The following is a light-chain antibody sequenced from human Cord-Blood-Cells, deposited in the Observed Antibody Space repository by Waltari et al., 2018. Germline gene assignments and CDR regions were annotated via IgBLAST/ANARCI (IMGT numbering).Light chain of an antibody. Sequence: QSALTQPASVSGSPGQPITISCTGTSSDVGSYTLVSWYQQHPGKAPKLMIYEGSKRPSGVSNRVSGSKSGNTASLTISGLQAEDEADYYCCSYAGSSGVFGTGTKVTVL. CDR2: EGS. CDR3: CSYAGSSGV. V-gene: IGLV2-23*01. J-gene: IGLJ1*01. CDR1: SSDVGSYTL.